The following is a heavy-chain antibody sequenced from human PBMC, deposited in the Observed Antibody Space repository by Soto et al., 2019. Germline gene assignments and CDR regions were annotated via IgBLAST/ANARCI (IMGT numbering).Heavy chain of an antibody. CDR3: ARIGVGSRR. V-gene: IGHV1-69*18. Sequence: VQMVQSGAEVKEPGSSVTVSCTNSGDTFSHYVMSWVRQAPAPGLEWMGSLAPISGSPNYAERFEGRLTISADAGTSTMYMELRSLKYDDTAVYYCARIGVGSRRWGQGTMVTVSS. D-gene: IGHD1-26*01. CDR2: LAPISGSP. CDR1: GDTFSHYV. J-gene: IGHJ3*01.